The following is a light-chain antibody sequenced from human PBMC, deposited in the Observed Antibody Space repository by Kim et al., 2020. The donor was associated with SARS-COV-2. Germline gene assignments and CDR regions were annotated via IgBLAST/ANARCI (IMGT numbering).Light chain of an antibody. CDR2: LTSDGSH. J-gene: IGLJ1*01. CDR1: SGHSSYA. CDR3: QTWAAGQGYF. V-gene: IGLV4-69*01. Sequence: FKLTCTLSSGHSSYAITWLQQQPEKGPRYLMKLTSDGSHTKGDGIPDRFSGSSSGTERYLTISSLQSEDEADYYCQTWAAGQGYFFGTGTKVTVL.